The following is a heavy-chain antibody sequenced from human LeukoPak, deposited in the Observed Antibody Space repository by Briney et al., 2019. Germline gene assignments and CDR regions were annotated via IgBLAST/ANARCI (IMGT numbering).Heavy chain of an antibody. CDR1: GASINSDKW. CDR2: IHHSGSF. Sequence: PSETLSLTCVLSGASINSDKWWTWVRQPAQKGLEWIGEIHHSGSFNYNPSLKSRVSISVDKSKNQLSLKVNSVTAADTAVYYCARKSTLNGSSWLFDPWGQGTLVTVSS. D-gene: IGHD6-13*01. CDR3: ARKSTLNGSSWLFDP. J-gene: IGHJ5*02. V-gene: IGHV4/OR15-8*01.